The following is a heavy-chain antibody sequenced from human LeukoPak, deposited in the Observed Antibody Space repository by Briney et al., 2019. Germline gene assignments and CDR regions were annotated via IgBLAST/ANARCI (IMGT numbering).Heavy chain of an antibody. D-gene: IGHD3-22*01. V-gene: IGHV1-46*01. CDR3: AREYYYDSSGYYYSLGDFDY. Sequence: GASVKVSCKASGYTFTSYYMHWVRQAPGQGLEWMGIINPSGGSTSYAQKFQGRVTMTRDTSTSTVYMELSSLRSEDTAVYYCAREYYYDSSGYYYSLGDFDYWGQGTLVTVSS. CDR1: GYTFTSYY. J-gene: IGHJ4*02. CDR2: INPSGGST.